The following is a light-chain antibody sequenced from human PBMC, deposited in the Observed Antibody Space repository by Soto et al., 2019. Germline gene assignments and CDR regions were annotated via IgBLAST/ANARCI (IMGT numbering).Light chain of an antibody. J-gene: IGLJ1*01. CDR2: EVT. CDR3: ISYTGKSASYV. V-gene: IGLV2-14*01. Sequence: QSALSQPASVSGSPGQSITISCTGTLTDVGAYNDVVWYQQHPGKAPKLIIYEVTNRPSGVSYRFSASKSGNTASLTISGLHSEDEADYYCISYTGKSASYVFGTGTKVTVL. CDR1: LTDVGAYND.